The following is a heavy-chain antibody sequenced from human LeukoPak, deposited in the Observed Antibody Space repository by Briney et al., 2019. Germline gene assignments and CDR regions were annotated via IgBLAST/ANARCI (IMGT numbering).Heavy chain of an antibody. CDR1: GYTLKDYY. J-gene: IGHJ3*02. CDR2: ISAYNGNT. V-gene: IGHV1-18*04. Sequence: GASVKVSCRASGYTLKDYYMHWVRQAPGQGLEWMGWISAYNGNTNYAQKLQGRVTMTTDTSTSTAYMELRSLRSDDTAVYYCARVLGWEPRPRVNDAFDIWGQGTMVTVSS. CDR3: ARVLGWEPRPRVNDAFDI. D-gene: IGHD1-26*01.